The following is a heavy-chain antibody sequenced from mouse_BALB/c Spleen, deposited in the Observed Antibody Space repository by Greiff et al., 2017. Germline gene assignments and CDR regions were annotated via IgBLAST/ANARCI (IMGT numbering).Heavy chain of an antibody. Sequence: EVQLQQSGPGLVKPSQSLSLTCTVTGYSITSDYAWNWIRQFPGNKLEWMGYISYSGSTSYNPSLKSRISITRDTSKNQFFLQLNSVTTEDTATYYCARYPTYYGTYLDYWGQGTTLTVSS. CDR2: ISYSGST. J-gene: IGHJ2*01. CDR3: ARYPTYYGTYLDY. V-gene: IGHV3-2*02. D-gene: IGHD1-1*01. CDR1: GYSITSDYA.